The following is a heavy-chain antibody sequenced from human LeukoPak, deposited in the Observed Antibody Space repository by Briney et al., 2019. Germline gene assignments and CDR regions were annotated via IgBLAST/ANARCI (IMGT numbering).Heavy chain of an antibody. CDR2: ISSNGGST. CDR3: VRTSSGYSPI. J-gene: IGHJ3*02. Sequence: GGSLRLSCSASGFTFSWHAMHWVRQAPGKGLEYVSAISSNGGSTYYADSVKGRFTISRDNSKDTLYLQMSSLRAEDTAVFYCVRTSSGYSPIWGQGTMVTVSS. CDR1: GFTFSWHA. D-gene: IGHD3-22*01. V-gene: IGHV3-64D*06.